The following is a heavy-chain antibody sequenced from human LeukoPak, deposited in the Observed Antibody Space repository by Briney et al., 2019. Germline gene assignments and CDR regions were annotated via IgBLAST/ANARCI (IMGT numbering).Heavy chain of an antibody. Sequence: LTLSCTVSGYTFTSYYFSWVRQAPGQGLEWMGWSSAYNGNTNYAQKLKGRVTMTADTSKSTSSLELRSLSSDATGVYYCERDPQQQRSNFDYWGQGTLVTVSS. V-gene: IGHV1-18*01. CDR1: GYTFTSYY. CDR3: ERDPQQQRSNFDY. J-gene: IGHJ4*02. D-gene: IGHD6-13*01. CDR2: SSAYNGNT.